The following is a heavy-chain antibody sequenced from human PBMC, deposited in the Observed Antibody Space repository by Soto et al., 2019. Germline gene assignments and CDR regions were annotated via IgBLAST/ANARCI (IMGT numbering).Heavy chain of an antibody. D-gene: IGHD2-8*01. J-gene: IGHJ6*02. Sequence: GESLKISCKGSGYSFTTYWINWVRQMPGKGLEWVGRIDPNDSYTSYSPSFQGQVTISADKSISTAYLQWTSLKASDTAMYYCARPTNRGKYYYGMDVWGQGTTVTVSS. CDR2: IDPNDSYT. CDR3: ARPTNRGKYYYGMDV. V-gene: IGHV5-10-1*01. CDR1: GYSFTTYW.